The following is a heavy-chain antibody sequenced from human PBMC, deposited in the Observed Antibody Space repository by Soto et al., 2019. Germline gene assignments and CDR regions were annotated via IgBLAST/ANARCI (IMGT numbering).Heavy chain of an antibody. CDR3: ARSKLRFLEWSHPPM. V-gene: IGHV4-30-4*01. Sequence: PSETLSLTCTVSGGSISSGDYYWSWIRQPPGKGLEWIGYIYYSGSTYYNPSLKSRVTISVDTSKNQFSLKLSSVTAADTAVYYCARSKLRFLEWSHPPMWXQGTLVTVSS. J-gene: IGHJ1*01. D-gene: IGHD3-3*01. CDR2: IYYSGST. CDR1: GGSISSGDYY.